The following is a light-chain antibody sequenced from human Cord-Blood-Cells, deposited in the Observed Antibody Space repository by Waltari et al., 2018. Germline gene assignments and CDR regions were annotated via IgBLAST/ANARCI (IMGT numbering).Light chain of an antibody. CDR3: CSYAGSSNWV. CDR1: SSAGGSYNL. J-gene: IGLJ3*02. CDR2: EGS. V-gene: IGLV2-23*01. Sequence: QSALTQPASVSGSPGQSITISCTGTSSAGGSYNLVSWYQQHPGKAPKLMMYEGSKRPSVVSNRFSGSKSGNTASLTISGLQAEDETDYYCCSYAGSSNWVFGGGTKLTVL.